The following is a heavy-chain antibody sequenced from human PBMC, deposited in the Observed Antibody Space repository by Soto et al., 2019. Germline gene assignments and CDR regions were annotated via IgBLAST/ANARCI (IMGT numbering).Heavy chain of an antibody. J-gene: IGHJ4*02. CDR2: ISGSGGST. D-gene: IGHD3-10*01. Sequence: GGSLRLSCAASGFTFSSYAMSWVRQAPGKGLEWVSAISGSGGSTYYADSVKGRFTISRDNSKNTLYLQMNSLRAEDTAVYYCAKTPEAGEWFGELITDYWGQGTLVTVSS. CDR3: AKTPEAGEWFGELITDY. V-gene: IGHV3-23*01. CDR1: GFTFSSYA.